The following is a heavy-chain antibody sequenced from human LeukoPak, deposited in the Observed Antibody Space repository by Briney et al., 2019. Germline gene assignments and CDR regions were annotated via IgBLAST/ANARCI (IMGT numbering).Heavy chain of an antibody. D-gene: IGHD3-9*01. Sequence: GGSLRLSCAASEFTFSSCSMNWVRQAPGKGLEWVSYISSSSSTIYYADSVKGRFTISRDNAKNSLYLQMNSLRAEDTAVYYCAGLDYDILTGPNDYWGQGTLVTVSS. CDR2: ISSSSSTI. J-gene: IGHJ4*02. V-gene: IGHV3-48*01. CDR1: EFTFSSCS. CDR3: AGLDYDILTGPNDY.